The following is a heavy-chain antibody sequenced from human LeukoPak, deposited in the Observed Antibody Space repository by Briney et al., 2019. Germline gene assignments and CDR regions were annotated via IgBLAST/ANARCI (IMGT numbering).Heavy chain of an antibody. CDR1: GGSISSYY. D-gene: IGHD3-10*01. CDR2: IYTSGST. J-gene: IGHJ6*03. Sequence: SETLSLTCTVSGGSISSYYWSWIRQPAGKGLEWIGRIYTSGSTNYNPSLKSRVTISVDTSKNQFSLKLSSVTAADTAVYYCARARYGSGSYYSVGYYYMDVWGKGTTVTVSS. CDR3: ARARYGSGSYYSVGYYYMDV. V-gene: IGHV4-4*07.